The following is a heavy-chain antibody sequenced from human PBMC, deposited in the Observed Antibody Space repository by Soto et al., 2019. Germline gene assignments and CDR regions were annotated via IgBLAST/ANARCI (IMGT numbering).Heavy chain of an antibody. J-gene: IGHJ4*02. D-gene: IGHD6-6*01. CDR3: AREGSSSRFDY. CDR2: ISYDGSNK. V-gene: IGHV3-30-3*01. CDR1: GFTFSSYA. Sequence: GASLKISCSASGFTFSSYAMHWVRQAPGEGLEWVAVISYDGSNKYYADSVKGRFTISRDNSKNTLYLQMNSLRAEDTAVYYCAREGSSSRFDYWGQGTLVTVSS.